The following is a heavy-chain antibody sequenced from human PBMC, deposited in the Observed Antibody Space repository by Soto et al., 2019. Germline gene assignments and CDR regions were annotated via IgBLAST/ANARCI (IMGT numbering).Heavy chain of an antibody. CDR3: SRRAPEGFDP. V-gene: IGHV4-39*02. Sequence: QLQLQESGPGLARPSETLSLTCDVSGGSISSSSDFWAWSRQPPGKGLELIGSIDYRGSTYSNPSLKHRVAISVDTSKNHFSLKLGSVTAADTALYYCSRRAPEGFDPWGQGNLVTVSS. CDR1: GGSISSSSDF. CDR2: IDYRGST. J-gene: IGHJ5*02.